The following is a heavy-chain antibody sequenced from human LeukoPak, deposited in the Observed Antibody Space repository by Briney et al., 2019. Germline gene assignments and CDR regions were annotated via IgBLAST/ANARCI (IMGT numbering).Heavy chain of an antibody. Sequence: VNLGGSLRLSCAASGFTFSSYAMHWVRQAPGKGLEYVSAISSNGGSTYYANSVKGRFTISRDNSKNTLYLQMGSLRAEDMAVYYCARTRTGFDYWGQGTLVTVSS. D-gene: IGHD1-1*01. CDR2: ISSNGGST. V-gene: IGHV3-64*01. CDR3: ARTRTGFDY. J-gene: IGHJ4*02. CDR1: GFTFSSYA.